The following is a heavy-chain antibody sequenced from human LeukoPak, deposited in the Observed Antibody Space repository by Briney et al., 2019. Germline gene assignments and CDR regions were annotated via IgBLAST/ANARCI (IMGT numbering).Heavy chain of an antibody. CDR2: ISSSDGNT. D-gene: IGHD3-16*02. CDR3: AKGTYLGELSAADY. Sequence: GGSLRLSCAASGVTFNNYAMSWVRQAPGKGLEWVATISSSDGNTYYADSVKGRFTISRDNSKTSLFLQMNSLRAEDTAVYYCAKGTYLGELSAADYWGQGTLVTVSS. V-gene: IGHV3-23*01. J-gene: IGHJ4*02. CDR1: GVTFNNYA.